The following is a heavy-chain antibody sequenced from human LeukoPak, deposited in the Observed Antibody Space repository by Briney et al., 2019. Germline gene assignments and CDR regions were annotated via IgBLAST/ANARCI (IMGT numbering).Heavy chain of an antibody. CDR3: ARYVVFGSGKYYFDY. J-gene: IGHJ4*02. V-gene: IGHV4-39*01. CDR2: INYGGTT. D-gene: IGHD3-10*01. CDR1: GGSISSSNYY. Sequence: SETLSLTCTVSGGSISSSNYYWSWIRQPPGKELECIASINYGGTTYYNPSLKSRVTISVDTSKNQFSLRLSSVTAADTAVYFCARYVVFGSGKYYFDYWGQGSLVTVSS.